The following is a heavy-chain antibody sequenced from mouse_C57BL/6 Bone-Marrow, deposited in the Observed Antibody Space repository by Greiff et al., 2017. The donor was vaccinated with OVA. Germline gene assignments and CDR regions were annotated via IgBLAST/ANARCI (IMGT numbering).Heavy chain of an antibody. V-gene: IGHV1-52*01. CDR1: GYTFTSYW. CDR3: AREAGSRNFDV. Sequence: QVQLQQPGAELVRPGSSVKLSCKASGYTFTSYWMHWVKQRPIQGLEWIGNIDPSDSETHYNQKFKDKATLTVDKSSSTAYMQLSSLTSEDSAVYYCAREAGSRNFDVWGTGTTVTVSS. CDR2: IDPSDSET. J-gene: IGHJ1*03. D-gene: IGHD2-2*01.